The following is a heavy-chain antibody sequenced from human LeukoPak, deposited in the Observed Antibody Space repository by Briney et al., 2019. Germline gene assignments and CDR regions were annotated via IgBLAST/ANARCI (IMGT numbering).Heavy chain of an antibody. D-gene: IGHD6-19*01. J-gene: IGHJ4*02. CDR3: TSDLMTGFSSGWYFAY. CDR1: GLNFNGYA. Sequence: QPGGSLRLSCEGSGLNFNGYAISWVRQAPGKGLEWVAVTGGRDDNTDYADSVKGRFTISRDNSANRLFLQMHSLRPDDSARYYCTSDLMTGFSSGWYFAYWGQGNLVTVSS. CDR2: TGGRDDNT. V-gene: IGHV3-23*01.